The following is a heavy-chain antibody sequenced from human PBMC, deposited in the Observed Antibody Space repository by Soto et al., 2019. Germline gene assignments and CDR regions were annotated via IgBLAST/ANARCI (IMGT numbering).Heavy chain of an antibody. J-gene: IGHJ6*02. CDR3: ARVDILTVYGCMDV. V-gene: IGHV4-4*07. D-gene: IGHD3-9*01. CDR2: IHTSGST. CDR1: GGSISSYY. Sequence: PSETLSLTCTVSGGSISSYYWSWIRQPAGKGLEWIGRIHTSGSTNYNPSLKSRVTISVDTSKNQFSLKLNSVTAADTAVYYCARVDILTVYGCMDVWGQGTTVTVSS.